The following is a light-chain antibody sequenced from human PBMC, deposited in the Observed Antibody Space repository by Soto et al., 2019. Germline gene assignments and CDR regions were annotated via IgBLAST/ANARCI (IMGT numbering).Light chain of an antibody. CDR2: DVS. CDR3: SSYTSSSTLLYV. V-gene: IGLV2-14*01. J-gene: IGLJ1*01. Sequence: QSALTQPASVSGSPGQSITISCTGTSSDVGGYNYVSWYQQHPGKAPKLMIYDVSNGPSGVSNRFSGSKSGNTASLTISGLQAADEADYHCSSYTSSSTLLYVFGTGTKLTVL. CDR1: SSDVGGYNY.